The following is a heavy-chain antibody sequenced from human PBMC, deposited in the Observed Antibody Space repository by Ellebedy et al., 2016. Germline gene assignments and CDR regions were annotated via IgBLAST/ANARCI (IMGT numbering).Heavy chain of an antibody. CDR3: ARGRAVAAP. D-gene: IGHD6-19*01. Sequence: LSLTXXASGFTFSSYGMHWVRQAPGKGLEWVANIKQDGSEKYYVDSVKGRFTISRDNAKNSLYLQMNSLRAEDTAVYYCARGRAVAAPWGQGTLVTVSS. V-gene: IGHV3-7*01. CDR2: IKQDGSEK. J-gene: IGHJ5*02. CDR1: GFTFSSYG.